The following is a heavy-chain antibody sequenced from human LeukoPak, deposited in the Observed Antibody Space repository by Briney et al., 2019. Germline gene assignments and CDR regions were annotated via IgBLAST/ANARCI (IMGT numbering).Heavy chain of an antibody. V-gene: IGHV3-30*03. CDR2: ISYDGSNK. CDR1: GFTFSSYG. D-gene: IGHD4-17*01. J-gene: IGHJ4*02. Sequence: GGSLRLSCAASGFTFSSYGMHWVRQAPGKGLEWVAVISYDGSNKYYADSVKGRFTISRDNSKNTLYLQMNSLRAEDTAVYYCATTIGYGAAGTEENWGQGTLVTVSS. CDR3: ATTIGYGAAGTEEN.